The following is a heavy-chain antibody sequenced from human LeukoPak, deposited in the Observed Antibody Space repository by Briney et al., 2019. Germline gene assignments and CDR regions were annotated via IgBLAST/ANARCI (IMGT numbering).Heavy chain of an antibody. CDR2: ISTYDDNI. CDR3: ARETYSNILTGTDY. CDR1: GYTFTTYG. V-gene: IGHV1-18*01. Sequence: GASVKVSCKASGYTFTTYGLSWVRQAPGQGLEWLGWISTYDDNIKYAQGLQGRLTLTIDTSTGTAYMELRSLTSDDTAVYYCARETYSNILTGTDYWGPGTLVTVSS. D-gene: IGHD3-9*01. J-gene: IGHJ4*02.